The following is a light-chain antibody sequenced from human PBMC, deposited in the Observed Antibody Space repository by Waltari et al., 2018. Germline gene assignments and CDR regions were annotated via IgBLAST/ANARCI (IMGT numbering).Light chain of an antibody. CDR1: QSILNK. Sequence: EIVMTQSPGTLSVSPGESATLSCRASQSILNKLVWYQQKPGQAPRLLIFQASTRATGIPDRFSGSGSGTEFTLTISSLQSEDSAVYYCQQYHNGPPLTFGGGTKVEIK. CDR2: QAS. V-gene: IGKV3-15*01. J-gene: IGKJ4*01. CDR3: QQYHNGPPLT.